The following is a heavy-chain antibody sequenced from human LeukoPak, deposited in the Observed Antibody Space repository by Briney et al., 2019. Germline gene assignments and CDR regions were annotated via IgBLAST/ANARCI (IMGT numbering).Heavy chain of an antibody. D-gene: IGHD2-2*01. Sequence: GGSLRLSCAASGFTFSSYSMNWVRQAPVKGLEWVSSISSSSSYIYYADSVKGRFTIPRDNAKNSLYLQMNSLRAEDTAVYYCARGGTSRSIDYWGQGTLVTVSS. CDR3: ARGGTSRSIDY. J-gene: IGHJ4*02. CDR1: GFTFSSYS. CDR2: ISSSSSYI. V-gene: IGHV3-21*01.